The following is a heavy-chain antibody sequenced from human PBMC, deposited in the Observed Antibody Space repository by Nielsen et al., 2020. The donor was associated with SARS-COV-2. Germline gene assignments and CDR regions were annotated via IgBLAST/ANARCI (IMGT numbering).Heavy chain of an antibody. J-gene: IGHJ2*01. CDR2: IYSGGTT. D-gene: IGHD3/OR15-3a*01. Sequence: GESLKISCAASGFTVSSNYMNWVRQGPGKELEWVSIIYSGGTTHYADSVKGRFTISRHNSKNTLYLQMNSLTIDDTAVYYCARSWTTPPYFDLWGRGTLVTVSS. CDR3: ARSWTTPPYFDL. CDR1: GFTVSSNY. V-gene: IGHV3-53*04.